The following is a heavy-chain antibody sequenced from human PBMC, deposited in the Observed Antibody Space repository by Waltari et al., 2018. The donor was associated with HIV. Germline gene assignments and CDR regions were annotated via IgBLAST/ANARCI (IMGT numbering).Heavy chain of an antibody. Sequence: EVLLVESGGGLGKPGGSLRLSCAASGFTFSDAWMSWVRQAPGKWLEGVGRIKSNTDGGTTDYAAPVKGRFTISRDDSKTTLYLEMNSLKTEDTAVYYCTTVGGGTRDYWGQGTLITVSS. D-gene: IGHD3-16*01. CDR1: GFTFSDAW. J-gene: IGHJ4*02. CDR3: TTVGGGTRDY. V-gene: IGHV3-15*01. CDR2: IKSNTDGGTT.